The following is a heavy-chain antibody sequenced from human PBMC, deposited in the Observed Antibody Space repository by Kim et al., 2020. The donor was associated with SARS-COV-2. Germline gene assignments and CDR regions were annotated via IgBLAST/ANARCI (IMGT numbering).Heavy chain of an antibody. CDR3: ARGKTDSSGDYSTNFDY. CDR2: IYHSGST. V-gene: IGHV4-30-2*01. Sequence: SETLSLTCAVSGGSISSGGYSWSWIRQPPGKGLEWIGYIYHSGSTYYNPSLKSRVTISVDRSKNQFSLKLSSVTAADTAVYYCARGKTDSSGDYSTNFDYWGQGTLVTVSS. CDR1: GGSISSGGYS. J-gene: IGHJ4*02. D-gene: IGHD3-22*01.